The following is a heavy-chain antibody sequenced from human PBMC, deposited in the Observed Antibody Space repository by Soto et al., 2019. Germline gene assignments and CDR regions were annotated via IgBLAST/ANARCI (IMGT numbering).Heavy chain of an antibody. Sequence: PGGSLRLSCAAPGFTFSSYAMHWVRQAPGKGLEWVAVISYDGSNKYYADSVKGRFTISRDNSKNTLYLQMNSLRAEDTAVYYCARAPITMVRGVILGYFDYWGQGTLVTVS. CDR1: GFTFSSYA. J-gene: IGHJ4*02. CDR2: ISYDGSNK. CDR3: ARAPITMVRGVILGYFDY. D-gene: IGHD3-10*01. V-gene: IGHV3-30-3*01.